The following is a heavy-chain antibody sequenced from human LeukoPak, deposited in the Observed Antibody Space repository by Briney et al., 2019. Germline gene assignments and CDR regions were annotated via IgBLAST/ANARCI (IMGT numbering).Heavy chain of an antibody. CDR3: ARDDRSGYYPSAYWFDP. CDR2: ISSSSSYI. CDR1: GFTFSSYS. D-gene: IGHD3-22*01. Sequence: GGSLRLSCAASGFTFSSYSMNWVRQAPGKGLEWVSSISSSSSYIYYADSVKGRFTISRDNAKNSLYLQMNSLRAEDTAVYYCARDDRSGYYPSAYWFDPWGQGTLVTVSS. V-gene: IGHV3-21*01. J-gene: IGHJ5*02.